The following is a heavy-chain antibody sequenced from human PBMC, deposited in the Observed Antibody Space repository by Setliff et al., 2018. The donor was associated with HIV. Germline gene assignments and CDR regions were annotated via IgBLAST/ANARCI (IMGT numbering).Heavy chain of an antibody. Sequence: PSETLSLTCAVYGGSFSGYYWTWIRQPPGKGLEWIGEINHSGSTNYNPSLKSRVTISVDTSKNQFSLKLSSVTAADTAVYFCATRRGRLTGTTRAFDIWGQGTMVTVSS. V-gene: IGHV4-34*01. CDR1: GGSFSGYY. D-gene: IGHD1-7*01. CDR3: ATRRGRLTGTTRAFDI. J-gene: IGHJ3*02. CDR2: INHSGST.